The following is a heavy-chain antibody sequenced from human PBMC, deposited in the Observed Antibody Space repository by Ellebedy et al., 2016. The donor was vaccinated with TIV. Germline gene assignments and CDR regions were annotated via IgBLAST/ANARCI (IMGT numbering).Heavy chain of an antibody. CDR2: IDPGDSNA. D-gene: IGHD4-11*01. CDR3: ARHSNYRFYFNGMDA. J-gene: IGHJ6*02. V-gene: IGHV5-51*01. CDR1: GYTFTNHW. Sequence: GESLKISCKGSGYTFTNHWIAWVRQMPGKGLEWMGIIDPGDSNARYNPSFEGQVTISADKSVTTAYLRLSSLKTSDTATYYCARHSNYRFYFNGMDAWGQGTTVTVSS.